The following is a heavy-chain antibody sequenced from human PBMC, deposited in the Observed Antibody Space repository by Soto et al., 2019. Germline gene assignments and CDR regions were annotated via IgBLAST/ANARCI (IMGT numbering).Heavy chain of an antibody. D-gene: IGHD3-10*01. Sequence: LSLTCSVSGGSINSYWWSWIRQPAGKGLEWIGRVYSSGTTDYNPSLNSRATMSVETSKNQFSLKLSSVTAADTAVYYCARDIGSFAYGEGYWGQGIQVTVSS. CDR3: ARDIGSFAYGEGY. CDR2: VYSSGTT. V-gene: IGHV4-4*07. J-gene: IGHJ4*02. CDR1: GGSINSYW.